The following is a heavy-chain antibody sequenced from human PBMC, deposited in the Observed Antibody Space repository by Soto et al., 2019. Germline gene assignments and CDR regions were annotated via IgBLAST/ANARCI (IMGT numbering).Heavy chain of an antibody. CDR2: IYYSGST. Sequence: SETLSLTCTVSGGSISSSSYYWGWIRQPPGKGLEWIGSIYYSGSTYYNPSLKSRVTISVDTSKNQFSLKLSSVTAADTAVYYCARAAQGAIDYWGQGTLVTVSS. CDR3: ARAAQGAIDY. J-gene: IGHJ4*02. V-gene: IGHV4-39*01. CDR1: GGSISSSSYY.